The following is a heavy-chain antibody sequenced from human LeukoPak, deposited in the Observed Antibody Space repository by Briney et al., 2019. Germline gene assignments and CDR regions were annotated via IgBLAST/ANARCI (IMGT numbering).Heavy chain of an antibody. Sequence: RASVKVSCKPSGYTFTSYGIIWVRQAPGQGLEWMGWISAYNGNTNYAQKLQGRVTMTTDTSTSTAYMELRSLRSDDTAVYYCARLFSHPDRSGTHYGAIDYWGQGTLVTVSS. V-gene: IGHV1-18*01. CDR1: GYTFTSYG. D-gene: IGHD4/OR15-4a*01. CDR3: ARLFSHPDRSGTHYGAIDY. CDR2: ISAYNGNT. J-gene: IGHJ4*02.